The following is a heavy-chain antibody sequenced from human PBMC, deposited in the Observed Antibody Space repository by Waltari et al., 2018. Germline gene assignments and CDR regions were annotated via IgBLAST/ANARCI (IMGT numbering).Heavy chain of an antibody. CDR1: GFTFSIYS. D-gene: IGHD3-3*01. Sequence: EVQLVESGGGLVQPGGALRLSCVGSGFTFSIYSLYWVRQTPEKGLEWVSHISSDGTTIQYADSVRGRFTISRDNAKSSVYLQMNSLRAEDTAVYYCARGGSGVFWSGYYGWFDPWGHGTLVTVSS. CDR2: ISSDGTTI. V-gene: IGHV3-48*04. CDR3: ARGGSGVFWSGYYGWFDP. J-gene: IGHJ5*02.